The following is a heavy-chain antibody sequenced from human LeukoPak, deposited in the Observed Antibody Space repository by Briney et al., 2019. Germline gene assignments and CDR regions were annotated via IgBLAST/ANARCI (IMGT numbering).Heavy chain of an antibody. J-gene: IGHJ6*03. CDR1: GYTVTGNY. Sequence: ASVKVSCKASGYTVTGNYMDWVGQGLGQGREWMVGMNPNSGGRKYAHKFQGMITMTRHTSISPAYMELSRLKSDDTAVYYCAREDWIYDILSGSSQYYYYYYIDVWGKGTTVTVSS. CDR2: MNPNSGGR. V-gene: IGHV1-2*07. CDR3: AREDWIYDILSGSSQYYYYYYIDV. D-gene: IGHD3-9*01.